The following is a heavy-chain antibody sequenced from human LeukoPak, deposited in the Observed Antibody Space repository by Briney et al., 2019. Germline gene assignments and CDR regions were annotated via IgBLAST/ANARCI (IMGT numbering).Heavy chain of an antibody. Sequence: GSLRLSCAASGFTVSSNYMIWLRQAPGKGPEWVSVIYTGGTINYADSVKGRFTISRDNSKNTLYLQMNSLRAEDTAVYYCVRGPEYYYDSSSGNYWGQGTLVTVSS. CDR2: IYTGGTI. V-gene: IGHV3-53*01. J-gene: IGHJ4*02. D-gene: IGHD3-22*01. CDR1: GFTVSSNY. CDR3: VRGPEYYYDSSSGNY.